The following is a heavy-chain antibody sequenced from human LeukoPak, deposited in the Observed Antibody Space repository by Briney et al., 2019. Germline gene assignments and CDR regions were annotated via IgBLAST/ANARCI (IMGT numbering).Heavy chain of an antibody. Sequence: GESLKISCKGSGYSFTNYWIGWVRHMPGKGLEWMGIIYPGDSETRYSPSFQGQVTISADKSISTAYLQWSSLKASDTAMYYCARRRDLYSGSYYPFDYWGQGTLVTVSS. CDR1: GYSFTNYW. D-gene: IGHD1-26*01. V-gene: IGHV5-51*01. J-gene: IGHJ4*02. CDR2: IYPGDSET. CDR3: ARRRDLYSGSYYPFDY.